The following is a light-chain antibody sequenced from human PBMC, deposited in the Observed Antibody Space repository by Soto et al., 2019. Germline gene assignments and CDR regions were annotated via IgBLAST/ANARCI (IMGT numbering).Light chain of an antibody. CDR1: QDLDNY. CDR3: QHDDRVPPYT. V-gene: IGKV1-33*01. Sequence: DIQMTQSPSSLSASVGDRITITCQASQDLDNYLNWYQQRPGQAPKLLIYDASYLETGVPSRFSGRGSGTDFSFTISSLQPEDIATYYWQHDDRVPPYTFGQGTRL. J-gene: IGKJ2*01. CDR2: DAS.